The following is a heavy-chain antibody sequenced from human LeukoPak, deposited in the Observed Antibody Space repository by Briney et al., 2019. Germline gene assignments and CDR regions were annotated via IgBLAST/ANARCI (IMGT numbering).Heavy chain of an antibody. D-gene: IGHD2/OR15-2a*01. CDR1: GGSIRSGSYH. Sequence: KPSETLSLTCTVSGGSIRSGSYHWGWIRQPPGKGLEWIGIIDYSRTTYYSPSLESRVTMFVDTSKNQFSLKLRSVTAADTAVYSCASADEYHLFDYWGQGTLVSVSS. J-gene: IGHJ4*02. V-gene: IGHV4-39*01. CDR2: IDYSRTT. CDR3: ASADEYHLFDY.